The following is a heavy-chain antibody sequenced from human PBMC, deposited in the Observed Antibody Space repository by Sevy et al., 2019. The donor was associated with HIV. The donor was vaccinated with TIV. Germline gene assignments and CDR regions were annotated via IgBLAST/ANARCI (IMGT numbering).Heavy chain of an antibody. CDR1: GGSFNDFY. J-gene: IGHJ4*02. Sequence: SETLSLTCTVSGGSFNDFYWSWIRQSPGRGLEWIGYIYYNGTTNSNPSLRRRVTITAKTSKSQISLRLNSVTAADTAVYSCARGKVLFDHWGQGIVVTVSS. V-gene: IGHV4-59*01. CDR3: ARGKVLFDH. CDR2: IYYNGTT. D-gene: IGHD3-10*01.